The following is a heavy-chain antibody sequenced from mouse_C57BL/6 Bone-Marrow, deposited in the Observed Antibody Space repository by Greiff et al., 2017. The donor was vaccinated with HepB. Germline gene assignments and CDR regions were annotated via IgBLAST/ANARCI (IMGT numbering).Heavy chain of an antibody. D-gene: IGHD1-1*01. J-gene: IGHJ2*01. CDR3: ARDYGSSFFFDY. Sequence: VQLQQSGPGLVKPSQTVFLTCTVTGISITTGNYRWSWIRQFPGNKLEWIGYIYYSGTITYNPSLTSRTTITSDTPKNQFFLEMNSLTAEDTATYYCARDYGSSFFFDYWGQGTTLTVSS. V-gene: IGHV3-5*01. CDR1: GISITTGNYR. CDR2: IYYSGTI.